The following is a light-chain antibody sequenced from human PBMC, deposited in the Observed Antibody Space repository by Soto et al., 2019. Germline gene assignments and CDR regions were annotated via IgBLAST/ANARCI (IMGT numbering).Light chain of an antibody. CDR1: QSVSSN. CDR2: GAS. CDR3: QQYLDWPRT. V-gene: IGKV3-15*01. Sequence: EIVLTQSPATLSLSPGERAALSCGASQSVSSNYLAWYQQKPGLAPRLLIYGASNRATGVPDRFSGSGSGTVFTLTISSLQSDDFAVYYCQQYLDWPRTFGQGTKVDIK. J-gene: IGKJ1*01.